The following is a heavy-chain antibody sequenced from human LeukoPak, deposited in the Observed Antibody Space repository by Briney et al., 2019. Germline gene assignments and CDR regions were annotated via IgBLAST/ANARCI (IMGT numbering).Heavy chain of an antibody. Sequence: SETLSLTCAVYGGSFSGYYWSWIRQPPGKGLEWIGEINHSGSTNYNPSLKSRDTISVDTSKNQFSLKLSSVTTADTAVHYCARGRAGITETTGVWGQGTLVTVSS. V-gene: IGHV4-34*01. CDR3: ARGRAGITETTGV. CDR1: GGSFSGYY. J-gene: IGHJ4*02. D-gene: IGHD4-23*01. CDR2: INHSGST.